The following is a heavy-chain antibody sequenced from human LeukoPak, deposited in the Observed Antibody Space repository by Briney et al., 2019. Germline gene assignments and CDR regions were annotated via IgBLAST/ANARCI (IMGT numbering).Heavy chain of an antibody. CDR2: IYHSGST. Sequence: SGTLSLTCAVSGGSISSSNWWSWVRQPPGKGLEWIGEIYHSGSTNYNPYLKSRVTISVAKSKNQFSLKLSSVTAADTAVYYCARGIVGATTGAFDIWGQGTMVTVSS. CDR3: ARGIVGATTGAFDI. V-gene: IGHV4-4*02. CDR1: GGSISSSNW. J-gene: IGHJ3*02. D-gene: IGHD1-26*01.